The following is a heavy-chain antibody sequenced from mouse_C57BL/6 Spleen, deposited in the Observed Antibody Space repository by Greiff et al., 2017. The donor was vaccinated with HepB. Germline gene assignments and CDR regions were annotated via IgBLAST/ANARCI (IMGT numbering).Heavy chain of an antibody. V-gene: IGHV1-55*01. CDR1: GYTFTSYW. CDR3: ARRDYYGNYAMDY. CDR2: IYPGSGST. D-gene: IGHD1-1*01. J-gene: IGHJ4*01. Sequence: VQLQQPGAELVKPGASVKMSCKASGYTFTSYWITWVKQRPGQGLEWIGDIYPGSGSTNYNEKFKSKATLTVDTSSSTAYMQLSSLTSEDSAVYDCARRDYYGNYAMDYWGQGTSVTVSS.